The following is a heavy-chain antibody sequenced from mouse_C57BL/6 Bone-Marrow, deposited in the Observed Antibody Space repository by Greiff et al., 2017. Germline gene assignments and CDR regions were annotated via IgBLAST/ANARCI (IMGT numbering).Heavy chain of an antibody. CDR2: IYPRNGST. V-gene: IGHV1-85*01. CDR3: ARDDYWYFDV. D-gene: IGHD2-3*01. Sequence: QVQLQQSGPELVKPGASVKLSCNASGYTFTSYDINWVKQRPGQGLEWIGGIYPRNGSTKYNAKFKGKATLTVDTSSRTAYMELHSLTSEDSAVYFCARDDYWYFDVWGTGTTVTVSS. J-gene: IGHJ1*03. CDR1: GYTFTSYD.